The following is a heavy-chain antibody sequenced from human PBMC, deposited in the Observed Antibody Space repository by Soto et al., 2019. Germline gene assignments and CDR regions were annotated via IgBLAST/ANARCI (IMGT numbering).Heavy chain of an antibody. Sequence: VHLVQSGPEVKKPGFSVRVSCKASEGTFKNYAISWIRQAPGHGLEWMGGIIPIFGTPNYAQKFQGRVTISADKTTTTAYMDLTSLISDDTAVYYCARVLEGSSWNAIDFWGPGTLVTVSS. V-gene: IGHV1-69*06. CDR3: ARVLEGSSWNAIDF. CDR1: EGTFKNYA. CDR2: IIPIFGTP. J-gene: IGHJ4*02. D-gene: IGHD6-13*01.